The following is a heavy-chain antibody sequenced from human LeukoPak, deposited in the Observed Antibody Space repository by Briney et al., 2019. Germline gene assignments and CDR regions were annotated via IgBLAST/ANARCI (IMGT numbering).Heavy chain of an antibody. J-gene: IGHJ6*03. CDR3: ARGGQVVTAISLVRYYYMDV. D-gene: IGHD2-21*02. CDR2: ISSSGSTI. CDR1: GFTFSDYY. Sequence: GGSLRLSCAASGFTFSDYYMSWIRQAPGKGLEWVSYISSSGSTIYYADSVKGRFTISRDKAKNSLYLQMNSLRAEDTAVYYCARGGQVVTAISLVRYYYMDVWGKGTTVTISS. V-gene: IGHV3-11*01.